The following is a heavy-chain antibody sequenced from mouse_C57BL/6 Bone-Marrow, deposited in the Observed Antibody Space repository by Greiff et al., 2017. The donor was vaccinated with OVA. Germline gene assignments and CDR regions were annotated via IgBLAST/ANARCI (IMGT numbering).Heavy chain of an antibody. Sequence: DVKLVESGGGLVQPGGSMKLSCVASGFTFSNYWMNWVRQSPEKGLEWVAQIRLKSDNYATHYAESVKGRFTISRDDSKSSVYLQMNNLRAEDTGIYYCTGGYYGSSPMDYWGQGTSVTVSS. D-gene: IGHD1-1*01. CDR1: GFTFSNYW. CDR2: IRLKSDNYAT. J-gene: IGHJ4*01. CDR3: TGGYYGSSPMDY. V-gene: IGHV6-3*01.